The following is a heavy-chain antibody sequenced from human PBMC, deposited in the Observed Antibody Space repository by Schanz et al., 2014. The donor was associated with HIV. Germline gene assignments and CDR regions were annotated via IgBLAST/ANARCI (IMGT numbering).Heavy chain of an antibody. J-gene: IGHJ4*02. CDR2: MTTNDRI. D-gene: IGHD3-22*01. CDR3: AKDGSLDYDNSGYYAT. CDR1: GFTFSNYA. V-gene: IGHV3-23*04. Sequence: EVQLVETGGGLIQPGGSLRLSCAVSGFTFSNYAMTWVRQAPGKGLEWVSVMTTNDRIYYAESVKGRFTISRDTSTNTLYLQMSGLRAEDTAVYYCAKDGSLDYDNSGYYATWGQGTLVTVSS.